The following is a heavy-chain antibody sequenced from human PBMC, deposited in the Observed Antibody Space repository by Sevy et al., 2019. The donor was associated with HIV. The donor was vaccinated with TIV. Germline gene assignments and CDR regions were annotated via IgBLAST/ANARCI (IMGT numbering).Heavy chain of an antibody. CDR2: ISYDGSDK. D-gene: IGHD4-17*01. Sequence: GGSLRLSCAASGFSLTTSDMHWVRQAPGKGLEWVALISYDGSDKFYADSVKGRFTITRDNFKNTLYLQMNGLTTEDTAVYYCARPRANYVDHYFFYAMDVWGQGTTVTVSS. V-gene: IGHV3-30*19. J-gene: IGHJ6*02. CDR1: GFSLTTSD. CDR3: ARPRANYVDHYFFYAMDV.